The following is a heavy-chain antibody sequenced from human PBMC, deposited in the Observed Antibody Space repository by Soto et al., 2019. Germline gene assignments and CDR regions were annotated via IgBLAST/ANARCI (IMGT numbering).Heavy chain of an antibody. D-gene: IGHD6-13*01. J-gene: IGHJ4*02. CDR1: GGSISSGGYC. V-gene: IGHV4-31*03. CDR3: AIYCGVAAAGLFDY. Sequence: SETLSLTCTVSGGSISSGGYCWSWIRQHPGKGLEWIGYIYYSGSTYYNPSLKSRVTISVDTSKNQFSLKLSSVTAADTAVYYCAIYCGVAAAGLFDYWGQGTPVTVSS. CDR2: IYYSGST.